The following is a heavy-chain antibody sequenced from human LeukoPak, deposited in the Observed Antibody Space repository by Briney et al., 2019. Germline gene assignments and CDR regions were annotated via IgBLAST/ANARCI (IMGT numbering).Heavy chain of an antibody. J-gene: IGHJ4*02. Sequence: GGSLRLSCAVSGFTVTSNYMTWVRQAPGKGLEWVSVIYSGGSTYYADSVKGRFTISRDNSKNTLYLQMKTLRAEDTAVYYCARDLSPRNWGQGTLVTVSS. V-gene: IGHV3-53*01. CDR2: IYSGGST. CDR3: ARDLSPRN. CDR1: GFTVTSNY.